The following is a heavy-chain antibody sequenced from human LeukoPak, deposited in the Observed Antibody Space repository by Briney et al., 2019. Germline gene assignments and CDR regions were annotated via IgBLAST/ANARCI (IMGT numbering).Heavy chain of an antibody. CDR3: AKTYYDFWSGVDY. CDR1: GFTFSSYA. D-gene: IGHD3-3*01. J-gene: IGHJ4*02. V-gene: IGHV3-23*01. Sequence: TGGSLRLSCAASGFTFSSYAMSWVRQAPGKGLEWVSAISGSGGSTYYADSVKGRFTISRDNSKNTLYLQMNSLRAEDTAVYYSAKTYYDFWSGVDYWGQGTLVTVSS. CDR2: ISGSGGST.